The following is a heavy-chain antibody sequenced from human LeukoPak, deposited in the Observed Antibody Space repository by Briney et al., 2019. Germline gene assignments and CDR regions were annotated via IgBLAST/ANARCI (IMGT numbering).Heavy chain of an antibody. CDR2: ISSSSYI. J-gene: IGHJ4*02. CDR1: GFTFSSYR. Sequence: GGSLRLSCAASGFTFSSYRMNWVRQAPGKGLDWVSSISSSSYIYYADSVKGPFTISRANANNSLYLQMHSLRAEDTAVYSCARDHRDYYFDYWGQGTLVTVSS. V-gene: IGHV3-21*01. CDR3: ARDHRDYYFDY.